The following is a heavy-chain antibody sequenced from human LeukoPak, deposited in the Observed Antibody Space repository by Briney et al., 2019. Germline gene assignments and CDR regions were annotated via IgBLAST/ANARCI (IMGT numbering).Heavy chain of an antibody. J-gene: IGHJ4*02. Sequence: PSETLSLTCAVYGGSFSGYYWSWIRQPPGKGLEWIGEINHSGSTNYNPSLKSRVTISVDTSKNQFSLKLSSVTAADAAVYYCARTAGLWSGYRLDYWGQGTLVTVSS. D-gene: IGHD3-3*01. CDR1: GGSFSGYY. V-gene: IGHV4-34*01. CDR2: INHSGST. CDR3: ARTAGLWSGYRLDY.